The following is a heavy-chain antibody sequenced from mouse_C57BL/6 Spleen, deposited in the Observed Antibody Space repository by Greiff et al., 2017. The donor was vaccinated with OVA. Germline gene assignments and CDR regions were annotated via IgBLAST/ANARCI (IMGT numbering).Heavy chain of an antibody. Sequence: EVKVEESGGGLVQPGGSMKLSCVASGFTFSNYWMNWVRQSPEKGLEWVAQIRLKSDNYATHYAESVKGRFTILRDDSKSSVYLQMNNLRAEDTGIYYCTGGGFAWFAYWGQGTLVTVSA. J-gene: IGHJ3*01. CDR2: IRLKSDNYAT. CDR1: GFTFSNYW. CDR3: TGGGFAWFAY. V-gene: IGHV6-3*01.